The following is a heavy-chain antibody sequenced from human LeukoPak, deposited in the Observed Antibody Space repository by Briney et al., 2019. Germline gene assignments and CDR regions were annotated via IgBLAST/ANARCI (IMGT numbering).Heavy chain of an antibody. D-gene: IGHD3-10*01. CDR3: ASYGSGSFY. J-gene: IGHJ4*02. CDR2: IYPRDGST. V-gene: IGHV1-46*01. Sequence: ASVKVSCKASGYTFTSNYIHWVRQAPGQGLEWMGMIYPRDGSTSYAQKFQGRVTITADESTSTAYMELSSLRSEDTAVYYCASYGSGSFYWGQGTLVTVSS. CDR1: GYTFTSNY.